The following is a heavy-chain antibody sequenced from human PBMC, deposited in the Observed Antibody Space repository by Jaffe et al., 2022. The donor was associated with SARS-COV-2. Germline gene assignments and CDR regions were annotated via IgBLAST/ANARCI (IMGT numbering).Heavy chain of an antibody. J-gene: IGHJ5*02. CDR2: ISITSTYI. V-gene: IGHV3-21*01. Sequence: EVQLVESGGGLVKPGGSLRLSCAASGFALSDYTMDWVRQAPGKGLEWVSSISITSTYIFYAESVKGRFTISRDNAKNSVYLQMNSLRAEDTAVYYCARDNKPIAAAGTSLHSWGQGTLVTVSP. CDR3: ARDNKPIAAAGTSLHS. CDR1: GFALSDYT. D-gene: IGHD6-13*01.